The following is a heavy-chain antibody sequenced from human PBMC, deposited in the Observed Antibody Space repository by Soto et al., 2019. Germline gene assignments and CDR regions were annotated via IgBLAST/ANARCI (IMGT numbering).Heavy chain of an antibody. D-gene: IGHD2-2*02. Sequence: PGGSLRLSCTASGFTFSDYAMHWVRQAPGKGLEWVAIISTDGTGTYYADSVKGRFTISRDNSKNTLYLQMNSLRAEDTAVYYCALYCISTSCSTPGDAFDIWGQGTMVTVSS. CDR2: ISTDGTGT. J-gene: IGHJ3*02. V-gene: IGHV3-30-3*01. CDR3: ALYCISTSCSTPGDAFDI. CDR1: GFTFSDYA.